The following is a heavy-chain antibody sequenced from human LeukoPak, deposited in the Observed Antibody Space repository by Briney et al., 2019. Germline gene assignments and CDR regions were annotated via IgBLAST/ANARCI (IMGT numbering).Heavy chain of an antibody. J-gene: IGHJ4*02. D-gene: IGHD6-13*01. CDR2: ISAYNGNT. CDR1: GYTFTSYG. CDR3: ARDRPYSSSWYSNFDY. Sequence: ASVKVSCQASGYTFTSYGISWVRQAPGQGLEWMGWISAYNGNTNYAQKLQGRVTMTTDTSTSTAYMELRSLRSDDTAVYYCARDRPYSSSWYSNFDYWGQGTLVTVSS. V-gene: IGHV1-18*01.